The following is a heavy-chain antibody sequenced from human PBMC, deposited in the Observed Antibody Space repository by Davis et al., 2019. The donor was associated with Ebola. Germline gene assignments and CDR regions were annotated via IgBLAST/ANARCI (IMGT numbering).Heavy chain of an antibody. CDR2: IYNRGTT. CDR3: AALFSGSYLAYVDV. J-gene: IGHJ6*03. Sequence: MPSETLSLTCTVASGSVNSNVYSWNWIRQSPETGLEWIGFIYNRGTTNYNPSLNSRVTISKDTSRNQFSLELRSVTAADTAVYYCAALFSGSYLAYVDVWGKGTTVTVS. V-gene: IGHV4-61*08. CDR1: SGSVNSNVYS. D-gene: IGHD1-26*01.